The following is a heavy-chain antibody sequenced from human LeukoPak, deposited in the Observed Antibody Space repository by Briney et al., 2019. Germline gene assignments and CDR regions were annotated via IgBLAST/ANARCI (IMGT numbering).Heavy chain of an antibody. J-gene: IGHJ4*02. V-gene: IGHV4-59*01. CDR2: IYYRGST. Sequence: LETLSLTPTLSRASPCVYYWSSRPEPPRKGVGWRGYIYYRGSTHHNPSLNRRATISVDTAKYQFSLKLSSVTAADTAVYCCARGRLRSDFDYWGQGTLVTVS. D-gene: IGHD3-10*02. CDR1: RASPCVYY. CDR3: ARGRLRSDFDY.